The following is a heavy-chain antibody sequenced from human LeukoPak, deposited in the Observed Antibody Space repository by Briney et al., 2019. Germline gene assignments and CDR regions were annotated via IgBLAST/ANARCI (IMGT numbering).Heavy chain of an antibody. CDR2: IYPGDSDT. V-gene: IGHV5-51*01. Sequence: GESLKISCKGSGYSFTSYWIGWVRQMPGKGLEWMGIIYPGDSDTRYSPSFQGQVTISADKSISTAYLQWSSLKASDTAMYYCARISRGFGELLSYFDYWGQGTLVTVSS. J-gene: IGHJ4*02. D-gene: IGHD3-10*01. CDR1: GYSFTSYW. CDR3: ARISRGFGELLSYFDY.